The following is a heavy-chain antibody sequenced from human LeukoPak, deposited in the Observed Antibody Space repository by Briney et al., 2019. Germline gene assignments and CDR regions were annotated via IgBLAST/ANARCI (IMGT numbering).Heavy chain of an antibody. CDR2: INVDKGNT. D-gene: IGHD6-13*01. CDR1: RYTFTSYT. V-gene: IGHV1-3*01. J-gene: IGHJ3*02. Sequence: GASVKVSCKASRYTFTSYTMHWVRQAPGQRLEWMGWINVDKGNTKYSQKFQDRVIISWDTSASTAYMELSSLRSEDTAVFYCARGSSTWSNAFDIWGQGTMVTVSS. CDR3: ARGSSTWSNAFDI.